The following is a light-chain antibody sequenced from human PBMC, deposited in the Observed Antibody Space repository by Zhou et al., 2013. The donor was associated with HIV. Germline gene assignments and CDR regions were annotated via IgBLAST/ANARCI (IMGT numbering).Light chain of an antibody. CDR3: QQYFSTPLT. J-gene: IGKJ4*01. V-gene: IGKV1-5*03. CDR2: KAS. CDR1: QSISSW. Sequence: DIQMTQSPSTLSASVGDRVTITCRASQSISSWLAWYQQKPGKAPKLLIYKASTLESGVPSRFSGSGSGPDYTLTISSLQPEDFATYYCQQYFSTPLTFGGGTKVEIK.